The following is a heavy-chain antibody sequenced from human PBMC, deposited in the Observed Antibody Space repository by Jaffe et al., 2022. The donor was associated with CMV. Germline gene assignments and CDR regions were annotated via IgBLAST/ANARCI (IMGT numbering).Heavy chain of an antibody. CDR3: TTHESPPGYCTNGVCQDYWYFDL. CDR2: IKSKTDGGTT. CDR1: GFTFSNAW. D-gene: IGHD2-8*01. J-gene: IGHJ2*01. Sequence: EVQLVESGGGLVKPGGSLRLSCAASGFTFSNAWMSWVRQAPGKGLEWVGRIKSKTDGGTTDYAAPVKGRFTISRDDSKNTLYLQMNSLKTEDTAVYYCTTHESPPGYCTNGVCQDYWYFDLWGRGTLVTVSS. V-gene: IGHV3-15*01.